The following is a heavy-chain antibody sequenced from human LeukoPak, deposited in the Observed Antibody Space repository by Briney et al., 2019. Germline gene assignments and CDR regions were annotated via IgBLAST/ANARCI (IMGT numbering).Heavy chain of an antibody. Sequence: GGSLRLSCAASGFTFSSYAMSWVRRAPGKGLEWVSAISGSGGSTYYADSVKGRFTISRDNSKNTLYLQMNSLRAEDTAVYYCARDHYSSGYFDYWGQGTLVTVSS. CDR1: GFTFSSYA. V-gene: IGHV3-23*01. CDR2: ISGSGGST. D-gene: IGHD6-19*01. J-gene: IGHJ4*02. CDR3: ARDHYSSGYFDY.